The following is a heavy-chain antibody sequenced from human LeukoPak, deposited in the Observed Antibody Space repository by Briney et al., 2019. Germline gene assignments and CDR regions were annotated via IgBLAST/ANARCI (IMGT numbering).Heavy chain of an antibody. J-gene: IGHJ4*02. Sequence: GGSLRLSCAASGFTFSTYGMHWVRQAPGRGLEGVAFIRYGGSDKYYADSVKGRLTISRDNSKNTLSLQMNSLRVDDTAVYYCGRALEGSSGWFGEEFEFWGQGTPVTVSS. CDR2: IRYGGSDK. D-gene: IGHD6-19*01. CDR1: GFTFSTYG. V-gene: IGHV3-30*02. CDR3: GRALEGSSGWFGEEFEF.